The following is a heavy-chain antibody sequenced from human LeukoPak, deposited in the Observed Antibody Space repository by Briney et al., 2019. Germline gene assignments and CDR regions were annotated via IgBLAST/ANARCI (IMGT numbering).Heavy chain of an antibody. CDR2: INPSGGST. V-gene: IGHV1-46*01. Sequence: ASVKVSCKASGYTFTSYYMHWVRQAPGQGLEWMGIINPSGGSTSYAQKFQGRVTMTRDMSTSTAYMELSSLRSEDTAVYYCARDRSYYDSSGYYDYWGQGTLVTVSS. CDR3: ARDRSYYDSSGYYDY. D-gene: IGHD3-22*01. CDR1: GYTFTSYY. J-gene: IGHJ4*02.